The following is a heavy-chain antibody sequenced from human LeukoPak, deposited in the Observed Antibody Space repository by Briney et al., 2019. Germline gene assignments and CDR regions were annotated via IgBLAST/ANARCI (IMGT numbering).Heavy chain of an antibody. V-gene: IGHV3-74*01. CDR3: ARGGWIQLWPHLYYFDY. CDR1: GFTFSSYW. CDR2: INTDGSST. Sequence: GGSLRLSCAASGFTFSSYWMHWVRQAPGKGLAWISRINTDGSSTSYADSVKGRFTISRDNAKNTLYLQMNSLRAEDTAVYYCARGGWIQLWPHLYYFDYWGQGTLVTVSS. D-gene: IGHD5-18*01. J-gene: IGHJ4*02.